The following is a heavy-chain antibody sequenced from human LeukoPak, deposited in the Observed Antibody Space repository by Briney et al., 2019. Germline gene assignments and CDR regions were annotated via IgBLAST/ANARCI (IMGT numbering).Heavy chain of an antibody. V-gene: IGHV7-4-1*02. CDR3: ARDGGVGHDFWSGYYSYFDY. CDR1: GYTFTSYA. J-gene: IGHJ4*02. Sequence: GASVTVSCTASGYTFTSYAMNWVRQAPGQGLEWMGWINTNTGNPTYAQGFTGRFVFSLDTSVSTAYLQISSLKAEDTAVYYCARDGGVGHDFWSGYYSYFDYWGQGTLVTVSS. CDR2: INTNTGNP. D-gene: IGHD3-3*01.